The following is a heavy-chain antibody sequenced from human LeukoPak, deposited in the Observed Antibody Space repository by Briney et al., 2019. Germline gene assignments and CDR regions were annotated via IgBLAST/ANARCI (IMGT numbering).Heavy chain of an antibody. D-gene: IGHD5-24*01. V-gene: IGHV1-58*02. CDR3: ARAPPRLDGYILYY. CDR1: GFTFTTSA. CDR2: IVVASGNT. J-gene: IGHJ4*02. Sequence: SVKVSCKASGFTFTTSAMQWVRQARGQRLEWIGWIVVASGNTNYAQNFQGRVTITADKSTSTAYMELSSLRSEDTAVYYCARAPPRLDGYILYYWGQGTLVTVSS.